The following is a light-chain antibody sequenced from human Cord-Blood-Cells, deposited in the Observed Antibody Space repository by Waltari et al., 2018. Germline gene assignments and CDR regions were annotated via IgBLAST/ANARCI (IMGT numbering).Light chain of an antibody. Sequence: DIQMTQSPSSLSASDGDRVTITCRASKGISNSLACYQRKPGKAPKPLLYAASRLEIGYPSRFSGSGSGTDYTLTISSLQPEDFATYYCQQYYSTPPWTFGQGTKVEIK. CDR2: AAS. J-gene: IGKJ1*01. V-gene: IGKV1-NL1*01. CDR3: QQYYSTPPWT. CDR1: KGISNS.